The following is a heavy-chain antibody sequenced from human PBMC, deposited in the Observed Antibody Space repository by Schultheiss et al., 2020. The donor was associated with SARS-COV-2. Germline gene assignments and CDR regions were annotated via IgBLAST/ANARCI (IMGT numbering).Heavy chain of an antibody. CDR2: INPNSGVT. J-gene: IGHJ3*01. D-gene: IGHD5-12*01. CDR1: GYTFTGYY. V-gene: IGHV1-2*02. CDR3: ARDRTAYGGYGD. Sequence: ASVKVSCKASGYTFTGYYMHWVRQAPGQGLEWMGWINPNSGVTRYGQQFQGVVTITRDTSLSTAYMELSSLRSEDTAVYYCARDRTAYGGYGDWGQGTMVTVSS.